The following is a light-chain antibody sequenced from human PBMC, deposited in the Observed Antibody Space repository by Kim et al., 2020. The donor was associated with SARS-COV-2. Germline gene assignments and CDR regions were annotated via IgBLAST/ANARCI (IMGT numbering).Light chain of an antibody. CDR3: QVWDGSSDLVV. Sequence: SYELTQPPSVSVAPGETARMTCGGNNIETKSVHWYQQKPGQAPILVIYFDSDRPSGIPERFSGSNSGNTATLTISRVEAADEADYYCQVWDGSSDLVVFGEGTQLTVL. V-gene: IGLV3-21*04. CDR2: FDS. CDR1: NIETKS. J-gene: IGLJ2*01.